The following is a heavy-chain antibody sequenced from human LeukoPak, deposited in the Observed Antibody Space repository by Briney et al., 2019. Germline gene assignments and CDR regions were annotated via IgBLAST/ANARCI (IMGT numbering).Heavy chain of an antibody. CDR3: ARKYSSSWYSYFDY. D-gene: IGHD6-13*01. CDR2: INPNSGGT. V-gene: IGHV1-2*02. J-gene: IGHJ4*02. CDR1: GYTFTGYY. Sequence: ASVKVSCKASGYTFTGYYMHWVRQAAGQGLEWMGWINPNSGGTNYAQKFQGRVTMTRDTSINTAYMELSRLRSDDTAVYYCARKYSSSWYSYFDYWGQGTLVTVSS.